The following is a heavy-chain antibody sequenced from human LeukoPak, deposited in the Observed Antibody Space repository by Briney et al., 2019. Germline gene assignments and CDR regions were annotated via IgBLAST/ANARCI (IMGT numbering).Heavy chain of an antibody. CDR1: GGSISSSSYY. CDR2: IYYSGST. Sequence: SETLSLTCTVSGGSISSSSYYWSWIRQHPGKGLEWIGYIYYSGSTYYNPSLKSRVTISVDTSKNQFSLKLSSVTAADTAVYYCARDPPRYDYVWGSYPLGMDVWGQGTTVTVSS. V-gene: IGHV4-31*03. J-gene: IGHJ6*02. D-gene: IGHD3-16*02. CDR3: ARDPPRYDYVWGSYPLGMDV.